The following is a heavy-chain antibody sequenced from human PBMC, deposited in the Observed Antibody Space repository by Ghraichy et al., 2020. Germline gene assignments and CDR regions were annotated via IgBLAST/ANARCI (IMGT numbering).Heavy chain of an antibody. Sequence: TLSLTCTVSGGSVSSDPCSWTWVRQSPGKGLEWIGYIYHSGSAFSNPSLKSRVAISVDRSANQFSLKLSSVSAADAAVYYCAVLASNGVDVWGQGTKVTVSS. CDR2: IYHSGSA. CDR1: GGSVSSDPCS. J-gene: IGHJ6*01. CDR3: AVLASNGVDV. V-gene: IGHV4-30-2*06.